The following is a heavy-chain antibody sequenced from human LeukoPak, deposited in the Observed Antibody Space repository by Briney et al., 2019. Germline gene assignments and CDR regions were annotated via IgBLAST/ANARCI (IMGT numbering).Heavy chain of an antibody. CDR1: GGSISSSSYY. V-gene: IGHV4-39*07. J-gene: IGHJ5*02. D-gene: IGHD6-13*01. CDR3: ARGGGAAAGTRHGNWFDP. Sequence: SETLSLTCTVSGGSISSSSYYWGWIRQPPGKGLEWIGRIYYSGSTYYNPSLKSGVTISVDTSKNQFSLKLSSVTAADTAVYYCARGGGAAAGTRHGNWFDPWGQGTLVTVSS. CDR2: IYYSGST.